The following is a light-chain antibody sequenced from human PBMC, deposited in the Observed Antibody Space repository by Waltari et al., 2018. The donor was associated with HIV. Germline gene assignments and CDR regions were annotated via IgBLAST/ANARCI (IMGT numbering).Light chain of an antibody. Sequence: QSALTQPRSVSGSPGQSVTISCPGTSSDVGGYKHVSCYQQHPATAPTLSIYEFPTRPSGVPDRFSGSKSVNTASLTISGLEAEDEADYYCCSYAGSYTLVFGGGTKLTVL. CDR1: SSDVGGYKH. CDR3: CSYAGSYTLV. J-gene: IGLJ3*02. CDR2: EFP. V-gene: IGLV2-11*01.